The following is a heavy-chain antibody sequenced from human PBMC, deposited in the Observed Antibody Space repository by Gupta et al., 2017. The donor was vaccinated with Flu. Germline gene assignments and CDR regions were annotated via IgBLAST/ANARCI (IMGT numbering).Heavy chain of an antibody. CDR2: INPNSGGT. V-gene: IGHV1-2*06. CDR3: ASGSSSWYTGGYYYMDV. J-gene: IGHJ6*03. Sequence: GQGLEWMGRINPNSGGTNYAQKFQGRVTMTRDTSISTAYMELSRLRSDDTAVYYCASGSSSWYTGGYYYMDVWGKGTTVTVSS. D-gene: IGHD6-13*01.